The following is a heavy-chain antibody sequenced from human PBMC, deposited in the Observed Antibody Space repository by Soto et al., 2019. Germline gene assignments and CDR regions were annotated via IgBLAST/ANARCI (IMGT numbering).Heavy chain of an antibody. CDR2: IYHSGST. J-gene: IGHJ6*02. V-gene: IGHV4-4*02. CDR3: ARAAATMYYYYGMDV. CDR1: GGSISSTNW. Sequence: QVQLQESGPGLVKPSGTLSLTCAVSGGSISSTNWWSWVRQPPGKGLEWIGEIYHSGSTNYNPSLKSRVTISVDKSKNQFSRKLSSVTAADTAVYYCARAAATMYYYYGMDVWGQGTTVTVSS. D-gene: IGHD2-15*01.